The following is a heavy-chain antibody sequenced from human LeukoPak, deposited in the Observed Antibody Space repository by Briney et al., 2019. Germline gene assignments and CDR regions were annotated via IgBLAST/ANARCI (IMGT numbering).Heavy chain of an antibody. CDR2: IKEGGSEK. CDR3: ARGMSVAV. V-gene: IGHV3-7*01. D-gene: IGHD6-19*01. CDR1: VFAFSTYW. Sequence: GGSLRLSCAASVFAFSTYWMTLVRQAPGKGLEWVANIKEGGSEKHYVDSVKGRFTISRDNVKNSLYLEMTNVRVDDTAVYYCARGMSVAVWGQGTPVTVSS. J-gene: IGHJ4*02.